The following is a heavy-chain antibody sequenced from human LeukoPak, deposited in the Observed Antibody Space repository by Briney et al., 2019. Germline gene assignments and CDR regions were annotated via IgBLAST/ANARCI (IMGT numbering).Heavy chain of an antibody. J-gene: IGHJ6*03. Sequence: GGSLRLSCAASGFTFISYAMIWVRQAPGKVLEWVSAISGSGGSTYYADSGKGRFTISRDNSKNTLYLQMNSLRAEDTAVYYCAKAAIGSSWYRYYYYYYYMDVWGKGTTVTVSS. CDR1: GFTFISYA. CDR3: AKAAIGSSWYRYYYYYYYMDV. V-gene: IGHV3-23*01. CDR2: ISGSGGST. D-gene: IGHD6-13*01.